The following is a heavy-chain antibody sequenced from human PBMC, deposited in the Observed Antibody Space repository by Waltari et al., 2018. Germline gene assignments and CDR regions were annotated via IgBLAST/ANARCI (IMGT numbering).Heavy chain of an antibody. D-gene: IGHD4-17*01. V-gene: IGHV1-69*14. CDR2: IIPIFGTP. CDR1: VGTFGSYE. CDR3: ARDPKGTTVIYDAFDL. J-gene: IGHJ3*01. Sequence: QVHLVQSGAEVKKPGSSVRVSCQASVGTFGSYEFNWVRPAPGQGLEWMGGIIPIFGTPIYAQKFQGRVTITADTSTTTAYMELSSLRFEDTAVYYCARDPKGTTVIYDAFDLWGQGTMVSVSS.